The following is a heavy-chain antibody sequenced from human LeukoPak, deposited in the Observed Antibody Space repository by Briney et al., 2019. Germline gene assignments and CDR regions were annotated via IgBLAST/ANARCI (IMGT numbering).Heavy chain of an antibody. CDR1: GYTFTSYG. CDR3: AGVRRGYSYGTIFDY. D-gene: IGHD5-18*01. J-gene: IGHJ4*02. V-gene: IGHV1-18*01. Sequence: ASVKVSCKTSGYTFTSYGISWVRQAPGQGLEWMGWICTYNVNTNYAQKLQGRVTMTTDPSTSTAYMDLRSLRSDDTAVYYCAGVRRGYSYGTIFDYWGQGTLVTVSS. CDR2: ICTYNVNT.